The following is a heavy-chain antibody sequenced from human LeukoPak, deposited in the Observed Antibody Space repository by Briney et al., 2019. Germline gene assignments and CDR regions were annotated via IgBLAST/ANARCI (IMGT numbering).Heavy chain of an antibody. CDR2: IWYDGSDK. D-gene: IGHD6-13*01. V-gene: IGHV3-33*08. J-gene: IGHJ4*02. CDR3: ARDDDGAAGTIY. CDR1: GFTFSSYE. Sequence: PGGSLRLSCAASGFTFSSYEMNWVRQAPGKGLEWVAIIWYDGSDKYYADSVKGRFTISRDNSKNTLYLQLNSLRAEDTAVYYCARDDDGAAGTIYWGQGTLVTVSS.